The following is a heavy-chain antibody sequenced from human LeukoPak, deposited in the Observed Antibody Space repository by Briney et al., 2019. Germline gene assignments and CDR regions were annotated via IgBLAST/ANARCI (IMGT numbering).Heavy chain of an antibody. V-gene: IGHV3-21*01. J-gene: IGHJ4*02. D-gene: IGHD1-26*01. CDR2: ISSSSSYI. Sequence: GGSLRLSCAASGFTFSSYSMNWVRQAPGKGLGWVSSISSSSSYIYYADSVKGRFTISRDNAKNSLYLQMNSLRAEDTAVYYCASKSGSYWGVVYWGQGTLVTVSS. CDR1: GFTFSSYS. CDR3: ASKSGSYWGVVY.